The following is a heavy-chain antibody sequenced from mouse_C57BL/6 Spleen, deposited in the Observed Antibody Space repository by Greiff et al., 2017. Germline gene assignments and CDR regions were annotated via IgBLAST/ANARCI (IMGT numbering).Heavy chain of an antibody. Sequence: EVKLMESGGGLVKPGGSLKLSCAASGFTFSSYAMSWVRQTPEKRLEWVATISDGGSYTYYPDNVKGRFTISRDNAKNNLYLQMSHLKSEDTAMYYCARERGYAMDYWGQGTSETASS. CDR1: GFTFSSYA. J-gene: IGHJ4*01. V-gene: IGHV5-4*01. CDR3: ARERGYAMDY. CDR2: ISDGGSYT.